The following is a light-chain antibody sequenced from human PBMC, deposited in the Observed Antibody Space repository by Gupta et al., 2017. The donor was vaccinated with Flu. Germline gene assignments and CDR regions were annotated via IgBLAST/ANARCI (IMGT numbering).Light chain of an antibody. V-gene: IGLV3-1*01. CDR3: QAGASNTAI. CDR1: PLEDKY. J-gene: IGLJ2*01. CDR2: KDT. Sequence: SSALTQPPSVSVSPGPTASITCSADPLEDKYACWSQQTPGQSPVLIIDKDTKRPAGTPARFSGSNSGNTATLTISGTQARDEDDYDGQAGASNTAIFGGGTKLTVL.